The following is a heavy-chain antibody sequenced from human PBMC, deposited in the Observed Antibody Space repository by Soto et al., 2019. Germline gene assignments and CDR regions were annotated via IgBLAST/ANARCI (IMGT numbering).Heavy chain of an antibody. CDR3: AREEYCSSTSCRGGLRTGNWFDP. J-gene: IGHJ5*02. D-gene: IGHD2-2*01. CDR2: ISSSSSYI. Sequence: EVQLVESGGGLVKPGGSLRLSCAASGFTFSSYSMNWVRQAPGKGPEWVSSISSSSSYIYYADSVKGRFTISRDNAKNSLYLQMNSLRAEDTAVYYCAREEYCSSTSCRGGLRTGNWFDPWGQGTLVTVPS. CDR1: GFTFSSYS. V-gene: IGHV3-21*01.